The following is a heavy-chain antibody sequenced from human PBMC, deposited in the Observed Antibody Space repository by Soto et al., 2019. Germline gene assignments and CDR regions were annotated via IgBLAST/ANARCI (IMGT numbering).Heavy chain of an antibody. Sequence: PGGSLRLSCAAPGFTFSSYSMNWVRQAPGKGLEWVSSISSSSSYIYYADSVKGRFTISRDNAKNSLYLQMNSLRAEDTAVYYCANPLLYGPGASDYWGQGTLVTVS. J-gene: IGHJ4*02. CDR3: ANPLLYGPGASDY. CDR2: ISSSSSYI. D-gene: IGHD3-10*01. V-gene: IGHV3-21*01. CDR1: GFTFSSYS.